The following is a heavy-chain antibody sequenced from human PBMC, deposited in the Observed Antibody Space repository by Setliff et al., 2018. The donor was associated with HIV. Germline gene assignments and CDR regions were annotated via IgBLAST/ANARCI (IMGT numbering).Heavy chain of an antibody. V-gene: IGHV1-18*01. CDR1: GYIFTNQY. J-gene: IGHJ3*01. CDR3: AKGYTWSVVGALDV. CDR2: ISPHNGNT. D-gene: IGHD1-1*01. Sequence: ASVKVSCKASGYIFTNQYITWVRQAPGQGLEWMGWISPHNGNTKYGEKFQARVTMTADTSTTAAYMELRSLTSDGTAMYYCAKGYTWSVVGALDVWGQGTRSPSPQ.